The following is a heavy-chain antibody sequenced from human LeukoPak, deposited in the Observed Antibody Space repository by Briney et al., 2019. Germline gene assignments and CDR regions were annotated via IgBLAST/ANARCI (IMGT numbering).Heavy chain of an antibody. CDR3: ATDYGDYNYYYYGMDV. J-gene: IGHJ6*02. CDR2: ISGSVSST. V-gene: IGHV3-23*01. D-gene: IGHD4-17*01. CDR1: GFTFSSYS. Sequence: GRSLRLSCAASGFTFSSYSMSWVRQAPGKWLEWVSAISGSVSSTYYADSVKGRFTISRDNSKNTLYLQMNSLRAEDTAVYYCATDYGDYNYYYYGMDVWGQGTTVTVSS.